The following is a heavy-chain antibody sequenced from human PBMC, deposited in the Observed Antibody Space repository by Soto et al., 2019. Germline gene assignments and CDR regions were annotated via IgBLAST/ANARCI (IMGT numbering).Heavy chain of an antibody. V-gene: IGHV1-18*01. CDR2: ISAYNGNT. Sequence: QVQLVQSGAEVKKPGASVKVSCKASGYTFTSYGISWVRQAPGQGLEWMGWISAYNGNTNYAQKLQGRVTMTTDTSTSTAYMELRSLRSDDTAVYYCARFSEGPHYYDSSMVPIVDYWGQGTLVTVSS. D-gene: IGHD3-22*01. CDR3: ARFSEGPHYYDSSMVPIVDY. CDR1: GYTFTSYG. J-gene: IGHJ4*02.